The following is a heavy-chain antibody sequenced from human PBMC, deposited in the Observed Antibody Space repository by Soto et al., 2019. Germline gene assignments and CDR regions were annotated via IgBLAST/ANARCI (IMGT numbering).Heavy chain of an antibody. Sequence: SETLSLTCAVYGGSFSAYYWSWIRQPPGKGLEWIGEINHSGGTSYNPSLKSRVTISVDTSKSQFSLKLSSVTAADTAVYYCATELDIVVVPAAPDYYYYYGMDVWGQGTTVTVSS. V-gene: IGHV4-34*01. CDR2: INHSGGT. CDR1: GGSFSAYY. J-gene: IGHJ6*02. CDR3: ATELDIVVVPAAPDYYYYYGMDV. D-gene: IGHD2-2*01.